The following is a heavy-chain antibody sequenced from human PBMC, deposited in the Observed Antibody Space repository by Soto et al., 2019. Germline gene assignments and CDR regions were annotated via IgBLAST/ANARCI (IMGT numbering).Heavy chain of an antibody. CDR3: ARGMRLCSSNSCSARRDYYYYYMDV. D-gene: IGHD2-2*01. V-gene: IGHV1-8*01. CDR2: MNPNSGNT. CDR1: GYTFTSYD. Sequence: ASVKVSCKASGYTFTSYDINWVRQATGQGLEWMGWMNPNSGNTGYAQKFQGRVTMTRNTSISTAYMELSSLRSEDTAVYYCARGMRLCSSNSCSARRDYYYYYMDVWGKGTTVTVSS. J-gene: IGHJ6*03.